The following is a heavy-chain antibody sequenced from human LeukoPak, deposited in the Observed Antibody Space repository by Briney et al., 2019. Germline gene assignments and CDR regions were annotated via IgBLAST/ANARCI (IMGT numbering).Heavy chain of an antibody. Sequence: SETLSLTSTVSGGSINSGDYWGWIRQPPGKGLEWIGKIYQTGTTYYNPSLKSRVTISVDTSKSQFYLEVTSVTAADTAVYYCARGYYDILTGYSDAFDIWGQGTMVTVSS. CDR1: GGSINSGDY. CDR2: IYQTGTT. V-gene: IGHV4-38-2*02. CDR3: ARGYYDILTGYSDAFDI. J-gene: IGHJ3*02. D-gene: IGHD3-9*01.